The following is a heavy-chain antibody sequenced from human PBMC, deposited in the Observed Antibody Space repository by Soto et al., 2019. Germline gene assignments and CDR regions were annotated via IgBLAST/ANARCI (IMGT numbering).Heavy chain of an antibody. CDR3: ARGECSSVCCFTRWALDF. J-gene: IGHJ3*01. CDR2: ISHSGTT. CDR1: GGSFRGYY. D-gene: IGHD2-2*01. Sequence: QVQLQQWGAGLLKPSETLSLTCAVYGGSFRGYYWTWIRQTPGKGLEWIGEISHSGTTNYQPSLTSRVTISADPSKKQFSLNLTSVTAADSGVYYCARGECSSVCCFTRWALDFWGQGTVVTVSS. V-gene: IGHV4-34*01.